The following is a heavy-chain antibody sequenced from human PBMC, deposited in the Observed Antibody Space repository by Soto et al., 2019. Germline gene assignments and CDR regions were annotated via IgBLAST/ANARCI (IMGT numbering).Heavy chain of an antibody. D-gene: IGHD6-25*01. CDR1: GFTVSSKY. J-gene: IGHJ4*02. CDR2: LYSGGST. CDR3: AVAPRGERLLGFDY. V-gene: IGHV3-66*01. Sequence: EVQLVESGGGLVQPGGSLRLSCVASGFTVSSKYMSWVRQAPGKGLEWVSVLYSGGSTYYADSVRDRFTISRDNSRNTLYLQMSSLRVEDTAIYYCAVAPRGERLLGFDYWGRGTLVTVSS.